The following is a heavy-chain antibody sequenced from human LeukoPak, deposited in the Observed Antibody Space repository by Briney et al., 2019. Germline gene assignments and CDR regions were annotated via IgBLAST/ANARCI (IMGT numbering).Heavy chain of an antibody. CDR1: GYTFTSYA. CDR3: AKERNIAAAVILGDFDY. J-gene: IGHJ4*02. V-gene: IGHV1-3*01. Sequence: ASVKVSCKASGYTFTSYAMHWVRQAPGQRLEWMGWINAGNGNTKYSQKFQGRVTITRDTSASTAYMELSSLRSEDTAVYYCAKERNIAAAVILGDFDYWGQGTLVTVSS. D-gene: IGHD6-13*01. CDR2: INAGNGNT.